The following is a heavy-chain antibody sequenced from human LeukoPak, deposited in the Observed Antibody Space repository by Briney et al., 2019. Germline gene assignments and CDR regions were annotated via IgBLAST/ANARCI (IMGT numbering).Heavy chain of an antibody. V-gene: IGHV3-53*01. J-gene: IGHJ6*03. Sequence: GSLRLSCAASGFTVSSNYMSWVRQAPGKGLEWVSVIYSGGSTYYADSVKGRFTISRDNSKNTLYLQMNSLRAEDTAVYYCAGAVAGTPNYYYYYMDVWGKGTTVTISS. CDR3: AGAVAGTPNYYYYYMDV. CDR2: IYSGGST. CDR1: GFTVSSNY. D-gene: IGHD6-19*01.